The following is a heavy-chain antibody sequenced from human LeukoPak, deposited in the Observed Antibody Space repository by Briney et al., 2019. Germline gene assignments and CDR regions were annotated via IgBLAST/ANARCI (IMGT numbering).Heavy chain of an antibody. Sequence: GSLRLSCAASGFTFSSYSMNWIRQPPGKGLEWIGYIYYSGSADYNPSLKSRVTMSVDTSKNQFSLKLSSVTAADTAVYYCARDKQPGDNWGQGILVTVSS. V-gene: IGHV4-59*01. D-gene: IGHD5-18*01. CDR3: ARDKQPGDN. CDR1: GFTFSSYS. CDR2: IYYSGSA. J-gene: IGHJ4*02.